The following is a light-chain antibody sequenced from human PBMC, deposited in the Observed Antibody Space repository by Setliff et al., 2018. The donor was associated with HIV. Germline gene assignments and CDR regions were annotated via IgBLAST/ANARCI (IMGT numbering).Light chain of an antibody. Sequence: QPALAQPPSVSGSPGQSVTISCTGTSSDVGSYNRVSWYQQPPGTAPKLVIYEVSNRPSGVPDRFSGSKSGNTASLTISGLQADDEADYYCSSYTSSSGGVFGGGTKVTVL. CDR3: SSYTSSSGGV. J-gene: IGLJ2*01. CDR2: EVS. CDR1: SSDVGSYNR. V-gene: IGLV2-18*02.